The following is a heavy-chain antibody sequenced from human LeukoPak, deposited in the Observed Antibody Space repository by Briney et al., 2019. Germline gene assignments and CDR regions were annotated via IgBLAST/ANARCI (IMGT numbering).Heavy chain of an antibody. CDR2: INHSGST. Sequence: SETLSLTCAVYGGSFSGYYWSWIRQPPGKGLEWIGEINHSGSTNYNPSLKSRVTISVDTSKNQFSLKLSSVTAADTAVYYCARGPRYFDWLLKIFGYWGQGTLVTVSS. V-gene: IGHV4-34*01. CDR1: GGSFSGYY. D-gene: IGHD3-9*01. J-gene: IGHJ4*02. CDR3: ARGPRYFDWLLKIFGY.